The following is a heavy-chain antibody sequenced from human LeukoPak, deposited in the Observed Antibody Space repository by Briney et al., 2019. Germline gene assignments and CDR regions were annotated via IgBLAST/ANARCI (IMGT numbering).Heavy chain of an antibody. V-gene: IGHV4-61*02. CDR2: IYTSGST. J-gene: IGHJ3*02. CDR3: ARFVAVAGHGGAFDI. CDR1: GGSISSGSYY. D-gene: IGHD6-19*01. Sequence: SETLSLTCTVSGGSISSGSYYWSWIRQPAGKGLEWIGRIYTSGSTNYNPSLKSRVTISVDTSKNQFSLKLSSVTAADTAVYYCARFVAVAGHGGAFDIWGQGTIVTVSS.